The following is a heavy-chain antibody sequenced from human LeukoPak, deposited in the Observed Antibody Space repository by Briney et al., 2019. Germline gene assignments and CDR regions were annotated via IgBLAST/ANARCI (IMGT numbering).Heavy chain of an antibody. CDR1: GFTFSSSW. J-gene: IGHJ4*02. CDR3: AKTGERDY. D-gene: IGHD7-27*01. CDR2: IKEDGSEK. Sequence: GGSLRLSCAASGFTFSSSWMSWVRQAPGKGLEWVANIKEDGSEKYYVDSVKGRFTIARDNRENALYLQMNSLRGEDTAVYYCAKTGERDYWGQGTLVTVSS. V-gene: IGHV3-7*01.